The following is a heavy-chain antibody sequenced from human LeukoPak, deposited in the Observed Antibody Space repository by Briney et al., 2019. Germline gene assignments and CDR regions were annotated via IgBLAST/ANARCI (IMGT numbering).Heavy chain of an antibody. D-gene: IGHD2-2*02. CDR1: GYTFTGYY. Sequence: ASVKVSCKASGYTFTGYYMHWVRQAPGQGLEWMGWINPNGGGTNYAQKFQGRVTMTRDTSISTAYMELSRLRSDDTAVYYCARDHCSSTSCYMYYYYYMDVWGKGTTVTVSS. V-gene: IGHV1-2*02. CDR2: INPNGGGT. J-gene: IGHJ6*03. CDR3: ARDHCSSTSCYMYYYYYMDV.